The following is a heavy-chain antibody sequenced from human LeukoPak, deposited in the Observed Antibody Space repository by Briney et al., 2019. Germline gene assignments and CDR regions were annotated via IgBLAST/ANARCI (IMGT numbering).Heavy chain of an antibody. V-gene: IGHV3-33*08. Sequence: GGSPRLSCVASAFAFSSNWMSWFRQAPGKGLEWVAVIWYDGSKKYYADSVKGRFTISRDNSKNTLYLQMDSLRAEDTAVYYCARYNTGSVDYWGQGTLVTVSS. CDR3: ARYNTGSVDY. CDR2: IWYDGSKK. CDR1: AFAFSSNW. J-gene: IGHJ4*02. D-gene: IGHD2-8*02.